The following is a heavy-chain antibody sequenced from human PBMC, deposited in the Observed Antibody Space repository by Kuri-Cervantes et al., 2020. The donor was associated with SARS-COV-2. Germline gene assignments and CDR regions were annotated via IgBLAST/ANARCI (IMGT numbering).Heavy chain of an antibody. J-gene: IGHJ5*02. V-gene: IGHV4-39*07. Sequence: GSLRLSCTVSGGSISSSSYYWGWIRQPPGKGLEWSGSIYYSASTYYNPSLKSRVTISVDTSKNQFSLKLRSVTAADTGVYYCASGGYVAVSGRFDPWGQGTLVTVSS. CDR1: GGSISSSSYY. D-gene: IGHD6-19*01. CDR3: ASGGYVAVSGRFDP. CDR2: IYYSAST.